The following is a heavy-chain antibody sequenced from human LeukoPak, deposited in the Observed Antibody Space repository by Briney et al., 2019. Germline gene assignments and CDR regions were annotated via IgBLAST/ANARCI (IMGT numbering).Heavy chain of an antibody. D-gene: IGHD6-19*01. J-gene: IGHJ5*02. V-gene: IGHV3-7*01. Sequence: GGSLRLSCAASGFTFSSYWMSWVRQAPGKGLEWVANIKQDGSEKYYVDSVKGRFTISRDNAKNSLYLQMNSLRAEDTAVYYCAKDSGGWYGWFDPWGQGTLVTVSS. CDR1: GFTFSSYW. CDR3: AKDSGGWYGWFDP. CDR2: IKQDGSEK.